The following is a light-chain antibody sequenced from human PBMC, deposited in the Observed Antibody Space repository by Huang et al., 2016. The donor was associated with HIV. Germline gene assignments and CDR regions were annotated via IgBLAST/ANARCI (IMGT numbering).Light chain of an antibody. J-gene: IGKJ3*01. CDR1: RSILYNSNNKNY. CDR3: QQYYTTPGT. Sequence: DIVLTQSPDSLAVSLGERATINCSSSRSILYNSNNKNYLAWHQQKPGQSPKLLIYWASTRESGVPDRFSGSGSETDFTLTISSLQAEDVAVYFCQQYYTTPGTFGPGTTVHIK. CDR2: WAS. V-gene: IGKV4-1*01.